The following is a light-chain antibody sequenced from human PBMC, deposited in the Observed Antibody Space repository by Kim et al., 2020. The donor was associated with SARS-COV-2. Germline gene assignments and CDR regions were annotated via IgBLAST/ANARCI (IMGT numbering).Light chain of an antibody. J-gene: IGKJ1*01. CDR3: LQYNNWPPWT. CDR2: GAS. CDR1: QSVSTT. Sequence: SPGARATLSCRASQSVSTTLAWYQQKPGQAPRLLIYGASTRATGIPARFSGSGSETDFTLTISSLQSEDFAIYYCLQYNNWPPWTFGQGTKVDIK. V-gene: IGKV3-15*01.